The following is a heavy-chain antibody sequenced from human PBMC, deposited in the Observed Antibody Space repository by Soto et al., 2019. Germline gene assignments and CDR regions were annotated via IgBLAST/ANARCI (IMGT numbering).Heavy chain of an antibody. Sequence: SETLSLTCAVYGESFSGSYWTWTRQPPGTGLEWIGEINHSGSTNYNPSLKSRVTISVDTSKNQFSLKLTSVTAADTAVYYCARDKITGLFDYWGQGTLVTVSS. CDR1: GESFSGSY. CDR2: INHSGST. D-gene: IGHD2-8*02. J-gene: IGHJ4*02. CDR3: ARDKITGLFDY. V-gene: IGHV4-34*01.